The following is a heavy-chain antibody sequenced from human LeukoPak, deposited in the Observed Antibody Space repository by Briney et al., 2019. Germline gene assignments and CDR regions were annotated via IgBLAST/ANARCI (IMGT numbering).Heavy chain of an antibody. J-gene: IGHJ4*02. Sequence: GGSLRLSCAASGFTFSSYGMHWVRRAPGKGLEWVAVISYDGSNKYYADSVKGRFTISRDNSKNTLYLQMNSLRAEDTAVYYCAKGTPMGYWGQGTLVTVSS. CDR1: GFTFSSYG. V-gene: IGHV3-30*18. CDR2: ISYDGSNK. CDR3: AKGTPMGY. D-gene: IGHD5-18*01.